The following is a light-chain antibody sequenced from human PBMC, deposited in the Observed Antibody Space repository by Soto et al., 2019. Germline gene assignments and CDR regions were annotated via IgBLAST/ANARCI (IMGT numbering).Light chain of an antibody. Sequence: DIQMTQSPSTLSASVGDRVTITCRASQSISSWLAWYQQKPGKAPKLLIYDASSLESGVSSRFSGSGSGTEFTLTISNLQPDDFATYYCQQYNSYSRTFGQGTKVDIK. J-gene: IGKJ1*01. CDR3: QQYNSYSRT. CDR2: DAS. CDR1: QSISSW. V-gene: IGKV1-5*01.